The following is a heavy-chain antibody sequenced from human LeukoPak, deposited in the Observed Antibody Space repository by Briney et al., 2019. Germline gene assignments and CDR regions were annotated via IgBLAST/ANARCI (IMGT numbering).Heavy chain of an antibody. CDR2: INHSGST. D-gene: IGHD3-16*01. J-gene: IGHJ6*03. V-gene: IGHV4-34*01. CDR1: GGSFSGYY. Sequence: PSETLSLTCAVYGGSFSGYYWSWIRQPPGKGLEWIGEINHSGSTNYNPSLKSRVTISVDTSRTQFSLQLSSVTAADTAVYYCARGNYVWDYSYYYMDVWGKGTTVTVSS. CDR3: ARGNYVWDYSYYYMDV.